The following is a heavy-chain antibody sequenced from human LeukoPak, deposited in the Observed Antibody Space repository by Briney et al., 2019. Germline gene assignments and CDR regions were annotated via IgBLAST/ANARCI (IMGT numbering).Heavy chain of an antibody. D-gene: IGHD6-13*01. J-gene: IGHJ4*02. CDR2: ITTSGGTI. Sequence: GGSLRLSCAASGFTFSDYSMNWVRQAPGKGLEWVSYITTSGGTIDYADSVKGRFIISRDNAKNSLYLQMNSLRDEDTAVYYCARDLSWAFDYWGQGTLVTVSS. CDR3: ARDLSWAFDY. CDR1: GFTFSDYS. V-gene: IGHV3-48*02.